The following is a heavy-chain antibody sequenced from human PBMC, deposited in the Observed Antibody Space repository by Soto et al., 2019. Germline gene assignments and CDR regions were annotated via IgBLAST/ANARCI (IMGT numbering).Heavy chain of an antibody. CDR1: GFTFSSYA. J-gene: IGHJ4*02. Sequence: EVQLLESGGGLVQPGGSLRLSCAASGFTFSSYAMSWVRQAPGKGLEWVSVITGSGGSTYYADSVKGRFTISRDNSKKTLYLQMNSLRAEDTAVYYCAKVDDSSGHYYEPFDYWGQGTLVTVSS. D-gene: IGHD3-22*01. CDR2: ITGSGGST. CDR3: AKVDDSSGHYYEPFDY. V-gene: IGHV3-23*01.